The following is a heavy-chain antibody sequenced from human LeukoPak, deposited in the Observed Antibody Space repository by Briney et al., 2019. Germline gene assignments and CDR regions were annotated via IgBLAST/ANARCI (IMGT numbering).Heavy chain of an antibody. CDR1: GFSFPYG. V-gene: IGHV3-20*04. CDR2: INWNGGST. D-gene: IGHD3-10*02. Sequence: GGSLRLSCEASGFSFPYGMSWVRQAPGKGLEWVSGINWNGGSTGYADSVKGRFTISRDNAKNSLYLQMNSLRAEDTAVYYCAELGITMIGGVWGKGTTVTISS. CDR3: AELGITMIGGV. J-gene: IGHJ6*04.